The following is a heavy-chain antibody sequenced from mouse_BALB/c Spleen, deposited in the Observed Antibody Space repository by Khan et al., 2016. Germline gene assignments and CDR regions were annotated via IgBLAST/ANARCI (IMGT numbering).Heavy chain of an antibody. CDR3: TTTADY. D-gene: IGHD1-2*01. Sequence: VELVESGAELVRPGASVTLSCKASGYTFTDYEMHWVKQTPVHGLEWIGAIDPETGGTAYNQKFKGKATLTADKSSSTAYMELRSLTSEDSAVYYCTTTADYWGQGTTLTVSS. CDR1: GYTFTDYE. J-gene: IGHJ2*01. CDR2: IDPETGGT. V-gene: IGHV1-15*01.